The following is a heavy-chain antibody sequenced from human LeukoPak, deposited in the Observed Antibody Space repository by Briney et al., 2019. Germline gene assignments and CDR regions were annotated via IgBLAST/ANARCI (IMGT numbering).Heavy chain of an antibody. CDR1: GFTFSSYS. CDR3: ARGGLEWLSY. CDR2: ITSRSSYI. J-gene: IGHJ4*02. D-gene: IGHD6-19*01. V-gene: IGHV3-21*01. Sequence: PGGSLRLSCAASGFTFSSYSMNWVRQAPGKGLEWVSSITSRSSYIYYADSVKGRFTISRDNAKNSLYLQMNSLRDEDTAVYYCARGGLEWLSYWGQGTLVTVSS.